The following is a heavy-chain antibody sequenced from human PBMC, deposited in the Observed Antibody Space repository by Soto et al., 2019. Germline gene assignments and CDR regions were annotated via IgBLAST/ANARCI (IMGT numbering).Heavy chain of an antibody. Sequence: SETLSLTCTVSGGSISSSSYYWGWIRQPPGKGLEWIGSIYYSGSTYYNPSLKSRVTISVDTSKNQFSLKLSSVTAADTAVYYCARHLRSLVRGGRPSYFDYWGQGTLVTVSS. D-gene: IGHD6-6*01. CDR3: ARHLRSLVRGGRPSYFDY. J-gene: IGHJ4*02. V-gene: IGHV4-39*01. CDR2: IYYSGST. CDR1: GGSISSSSYY.